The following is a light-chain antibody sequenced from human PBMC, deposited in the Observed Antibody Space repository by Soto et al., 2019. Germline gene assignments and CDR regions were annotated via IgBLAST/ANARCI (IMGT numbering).Light chain of an antibody. Sequence: DIHMTQSPSTLSASLGDGVTITSRASQSISSWLAWYQQKPGKAPKLLIYDASSLESGVPSRFSGSGSGTEFTLTISSLQPDDFATYYCQQYNSYPTFGQGTMVDVK. CDR3: QQYNSYPT. CDR1: QSISSW. J-gene: IGKJ1*01. CDR2: DAS. V-gene: IGKV1-5*01.